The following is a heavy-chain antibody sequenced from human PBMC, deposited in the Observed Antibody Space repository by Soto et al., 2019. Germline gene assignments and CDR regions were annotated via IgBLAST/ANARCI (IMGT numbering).Heavy chain of an antibody. CDR1: GFTFSSYG. CDR2: ISYDGSNK. V-gene: IGHV3-30*18. D-gene: IGHD3-9*01. CDR3: AKGNYDMLTGPGGDY. J-gene: IGHJ4*02. Sequence: GGSLRLSCAASGFTFSSYGMHWVRQAPGKGLEWVAFISYDGSNKYYADSVKGRFTISRDNSKNTLYLQMNSLRAEDTAVYYCAKGNYDMLTGPGGDYWAQGTLVAVS.